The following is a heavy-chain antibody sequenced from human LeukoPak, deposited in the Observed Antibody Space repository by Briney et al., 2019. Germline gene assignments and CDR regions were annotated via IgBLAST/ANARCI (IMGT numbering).Heavy chain of an antibody. CDR2: IESDESIS. D-gene: IGHD2-15*01. Sequence: GGSLRLSCAASGLTFRHYGMHWVRQTPGKGLEWVAFIESDESISQYADLVKGRFTISRDNSKNMLYLQMNSLRAEDTALYYCAKERTPDDAFDIWGQGTMVTVSS. CDR1: GLTFRHYG. J-gene: IGHJ3*02. V-gene: IGHV3-30*02. CDR3: AKERTPDDAFDI.